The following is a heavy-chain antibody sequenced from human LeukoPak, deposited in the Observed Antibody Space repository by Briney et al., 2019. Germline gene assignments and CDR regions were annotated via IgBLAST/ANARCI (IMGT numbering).Heavy chain of an antibody. CDR2: IYFSET. D-gene: IGHD3-10*01. CDR3: ASPSKLVLSRGAFDI. J-gene: IGHJ3*02. Sequence: SETLSLTCTVSGASFSDTTYYWAWFRQPPGKGLEWIASIYFSETKYNPSLKSRITISGDTPKNRFSLKLTSVTATDTAVYYCASPSKLVLSRGAFDIWGQGTVVTVSA. CDR1: GASFSDTTYY. V-gene: IGHV4-39*02.